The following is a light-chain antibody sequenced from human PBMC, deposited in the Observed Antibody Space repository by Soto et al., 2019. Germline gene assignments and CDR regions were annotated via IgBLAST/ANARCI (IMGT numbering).Light chain of an antibody. J-gene: IGLJ2*01. CDR2: DDS. V-gene: IGLV3-21*02. Sequence: SYELTQPPSVSVAPGQTARITCGGNNIGSKSVHWYQQKPGQAPVLVVYDDSDRPSGIPERFSGSKSGNTASLTISGLQAEDEADYYCSSYTSRNTVLFGGGTKLTVL. CDR1: NIGSKS. CDR3: SSYTSRNTVL.